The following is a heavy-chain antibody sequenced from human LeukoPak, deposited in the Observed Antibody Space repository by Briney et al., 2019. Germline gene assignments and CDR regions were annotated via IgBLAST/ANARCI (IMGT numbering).Heavy chain of an antibody. J-gene: IGHJ6*02. CDR3: ARHRASIAVADYYYYYGMDV. CDR2: IYPGDSDT. CDR1: GYSFTSYW. D-gene: IGHD6-19*01. V-gene: IGHV5-51*01. Sequence: RGESLKISWQGSGYSFTSYWIGWVRQMPGKGLGWMRVIYPGDSDTRYSPSFQGQVTISADKSISTAYLQWSSLKASDSAMYSCARHRASIAVADYYYYYGMDVWGQGTTVTVSS.